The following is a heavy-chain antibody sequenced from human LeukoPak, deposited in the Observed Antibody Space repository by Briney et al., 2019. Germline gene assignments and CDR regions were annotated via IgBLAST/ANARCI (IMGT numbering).Heavy chain of an antibody. J-gene: IGHJ3*02. V-gene: IGHV1-2*02. CDR3: ARDSGRRRYFDWLLPGAFDI. CDR1: GYTFTSYA. CDR2: INPNSGGT. D-gene: IGHD3-9*01. Sequence: GASVKVSCKASGYTFTSYAMNWVRRAPGQGLEWMGWINPNSGGTNYAQKFQGRVTMTRDTSISTAYMELSRLRSDDTAVYYCARDSGRRRYFDWLLPGAFDIWGQGTMVTVSS.